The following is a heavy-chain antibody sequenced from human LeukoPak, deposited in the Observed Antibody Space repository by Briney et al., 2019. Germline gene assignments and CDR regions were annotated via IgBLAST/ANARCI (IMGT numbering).Heavy chain of an antibody. Sequence: GGSLRLSCTASGFTFTNYGIHWVRQAPGKGLEWVSAISGSGGSTYYADSVKGRFTISRDNSKNTLYLQMNSLRAEDTAVYYCGRVAAYCGGDCYSGQDYWGQGTLVTVSS. CDR2: ISGSGGST. CDR3: GRVAAYCGGDCYSGQDY. V-gene: IGHV3-23*01. J-gene: IGHJ4*02. CDR1: GFTFTNYG. D-gene: IGHD2-21*02.